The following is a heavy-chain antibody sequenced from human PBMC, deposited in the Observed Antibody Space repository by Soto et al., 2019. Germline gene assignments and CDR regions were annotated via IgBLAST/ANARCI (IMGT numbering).Heavy chain of an antibody. J-gene: IGHJ6*02. Sequence: VQLVESGGGVVQPGRSLRLSCVVSGFPFSNYGMNWVRQAPGKGLEWVAVISNYGTNKYYADSVKGRFTISRDNSKNTVYLQMNSLRAEDTAVYYCAKELPRDYGMDVWGQGTTVTVSS. CDR3: AKELPRDYGMDV. CDR1: GFPFSNYG. V-gene: IGHV3-30*18. CDR2: ISNYGTNK. D-gene: IGHD1-26*01.